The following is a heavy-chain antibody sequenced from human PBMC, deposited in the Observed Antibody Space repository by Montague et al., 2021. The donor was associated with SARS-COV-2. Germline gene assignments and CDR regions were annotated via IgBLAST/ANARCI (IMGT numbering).Heavy chain of an antibody. V-gene: IGHV4-61*02. D-gene: IGHD3-9*01. CDR1: GGSITSGSYY. J-gene: IGHJ6*02. Sequence: TLSLTCTVSGGSITSGSYYWGWIRQAAGKGLEWIGRISTSGNTKYNTSLKSRVTISVDTYQHQFSLKMYSVTAADTAVYYCARDTRPNFAYYDILAGDYYYYGIDVWGQGTTVTVSS. CDR3: ARDTRPNFAYYDILAGDYYYYGIDV. CDR2: ISTSGNT.